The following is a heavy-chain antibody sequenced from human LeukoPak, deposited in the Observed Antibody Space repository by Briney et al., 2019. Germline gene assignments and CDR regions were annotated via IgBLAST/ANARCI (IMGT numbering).Heavy chain of an antibody. V-gene: IGHV1-8*01. J-gene: IGHJ3*01. Sequence: ASVKVSCKASGYTFTSYDISWVRQAPGQGVVSIGWMSSNSGNTGYAQKFQGRVFMTRNTSISTAYMELSSLRSEDTAVYYCARGRHNNCWGQGTMVTVSS. CDR2: MSSNSGNT. CDR3: ARGRHNNC. D-gene: IGHD1-1*01. CDR1: GYTFTSYD.